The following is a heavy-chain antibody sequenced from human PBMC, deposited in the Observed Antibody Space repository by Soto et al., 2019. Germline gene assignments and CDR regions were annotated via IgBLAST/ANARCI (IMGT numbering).Heavy chain of an antibody. J-gene: IGHJ6*02. CDR1: GFTFSSYS. CDR2: ISSSSSTI. V-gene: IGHV3-48*02. CDR3: ARGVELRFLEWFGYGGMDV. Sequence: LRLSCAASGFTFSSYSMNWVRQAPGKGLEWVSYISSSSSTIYYADSVKGRFTISRDNAKNSLYLQMNSLRDEDTAVYYCARGVELRFLEWFGYGGMDVWDQATTGTVS. D-gene: IGHD3-3*01.